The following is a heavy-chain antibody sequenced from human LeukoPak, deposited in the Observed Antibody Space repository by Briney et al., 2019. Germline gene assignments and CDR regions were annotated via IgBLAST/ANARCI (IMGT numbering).Heavy chain of an antibody. V-gene: IGHV4-59*01. CDR3: AGARSVSPLGDWSFDL. Sequence: KPSETLSLTCTVSGGSISNYYWSWIRQPPGKGLEWIGFIYYSGNTNCNPSLKSRVTISLATTKNQFSLKLRSVTAADTAVYFCAGARSVSPLGDWSFDLWGRGTLVTVSS. J-gene: IGHJ2*01. D-gene: IGHD3-16*01. CDR2: IYYSGNT. CDR1: GGSISNYY.